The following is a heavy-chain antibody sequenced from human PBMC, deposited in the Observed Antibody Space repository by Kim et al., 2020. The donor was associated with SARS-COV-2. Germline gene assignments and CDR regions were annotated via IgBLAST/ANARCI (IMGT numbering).Heavy chain of an antibody. D-gene: IGHD6-6*01. Sequence: ASVKVSCKASGYTFTSYYMHWVRQAPGQGLEWMGIINPSGGSTSYAQKFQGRVTMTRDTSTSTVYMELSSLRSEDTAVYYCAISIAARPYQYYFDYWGQGTLVTVSS. CDR1: GYTFTSYY. J-gene: IGHJ4*02. V-gene: IGHV1-46*01. CDR2: INPSGGST. CDR3: AISIAARPYQYYFDY.